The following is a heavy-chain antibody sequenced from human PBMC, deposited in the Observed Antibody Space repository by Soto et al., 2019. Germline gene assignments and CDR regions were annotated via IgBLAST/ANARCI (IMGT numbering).Heavy chain of an antibody. CDR3: ARGEQYSGRIFDY. J-gene: IGHJ4*01. D-gene: IGHD1-26*01. V-gene: IGHV6-1*01. Sequence: SQTLSLTCAITGDSVSSNSAGWSWVRQSPSRGLEWLGRTYYRSKWYYEYAVSVRGRITINPDTSKNQYALQLNSVTPEDTAVYFCARGEQYSGRIFDYWGQGTLVTVSS. CDR2: TYYRSKWYY. CDR1: GDSVSSNSAG.